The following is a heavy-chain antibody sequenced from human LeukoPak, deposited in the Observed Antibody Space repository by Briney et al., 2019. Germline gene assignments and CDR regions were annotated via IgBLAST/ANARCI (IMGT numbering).Heavy chain of an antibody. J-gene: IGHJ4*02. CDR2: IYYSGST. Sequence: SETLSPTCTVSGGSPTKYFWTWMRQPPGHGLEWIGQIYYSGSTNYNPSLKSRVTISVDTSKNQFSLKVSSVSAADTAVYYCARAQYSGSCLDYWGQGTLVTVSS. V-gene: IGHV4-59*12. CDR1: GGSPTKYF. D-gene: IGHD1-26*01. CDR3: ARAQYSGSCLDY.